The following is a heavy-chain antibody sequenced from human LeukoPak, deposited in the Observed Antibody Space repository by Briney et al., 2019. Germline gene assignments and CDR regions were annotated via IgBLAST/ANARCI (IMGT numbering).Heavy chain of an antibody. CDR3: ARDRSGGIDY. CDR2: ISYDGSNK. J-gene: IGHJ4*02. V-gene: IGHV3-30*03. D-gene: IGHD2-15*01. Sequence: GGSLRLSCAASGFTFRSKWMTWVRQAAGKGLEWVAVISYDGSNKYYGDSVKGRFTISRDNSKNTLYLQMNSLRAEDTASYYCARDRSGGIDYWGQGTLVTVSS. CDR1: GFTFRSKW.